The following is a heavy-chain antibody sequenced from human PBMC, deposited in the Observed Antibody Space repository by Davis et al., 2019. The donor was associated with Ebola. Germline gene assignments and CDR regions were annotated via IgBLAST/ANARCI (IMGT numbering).Heavy chain of an antibody. J-gene: IGHJ5*02. CDR3: AKDRNYLNGWFDP. V-gene: IGHV3-48*03. CDR2: ISSSGSTI. CDR1: GFTFSSYE. Sequence: GGSLRLSCAASGFTFSSYEMNWVRQAPGKGLEWVSYISSSGSTIYYADSVKGRFTISRDNSKNTLYLQMNSLRAEDTAVYYCAKDRNYLNGWFDPWGQGTLVTVSS. D-gene: IGHD1-7*01.